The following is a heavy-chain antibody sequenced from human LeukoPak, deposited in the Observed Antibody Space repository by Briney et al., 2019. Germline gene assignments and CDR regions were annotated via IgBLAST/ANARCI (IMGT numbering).Heavy chain of an antibody. Sequence: GGSLRLSCAASGFTFSSHGMHWVRQAPGKGLEWVAVISYDGSEKHYADSVKGRFTISRDNAKNSLYLQMNSLRDEDTAVYYCARRSPYYDFWSGPSHSTGGMDVWGQGTTVTVSS. CDR1: GFTFSSHG. CDR2: ISYDGSEK. V-gene: IGHV3-30-3*01. D-gene: IGHD3-3*01. J-gene: IGHJ6*02. CDR3: ARRSPYYDFWSGPSHSTGGMDV.